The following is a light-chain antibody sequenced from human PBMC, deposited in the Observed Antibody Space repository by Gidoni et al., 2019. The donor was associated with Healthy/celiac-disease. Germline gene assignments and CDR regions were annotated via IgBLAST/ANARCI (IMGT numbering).Light chain of an antibody. CDR2: AAS. CDR3: KQSYSTPPK. CDR1: QSISSY. V-gene: IGKV1-39*01. Sequence: DIQMTPSPSSLSASVGDRVTITCRASQSISSYLNWYQQKPGKAPKLLIYAASSLQSGVPSRFSGSGSGTDFTLTISSLQPEDFATDYCKQSYSTPPKFGQGTKVEIK. J-gene: IGKJ1*01.